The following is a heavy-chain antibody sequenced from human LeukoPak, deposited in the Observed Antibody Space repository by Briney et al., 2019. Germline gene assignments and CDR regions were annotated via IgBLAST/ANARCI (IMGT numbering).Heavy chain of an antibody. Sequence: SETLSLTCTVSGGSISSSSYYWGWIRQPPGKGLEWIGSIYYSGSTYYNPSLKSRVTISVDTSKNQFSLKLSSVTAADTAVYYCARALLRYFDWAKYYFDYWGQGTLVTVSS. J-gene: IGHJ4*02. CDR2: IYYSGST. CDR3: ARALLRYFDWAKYYFDY. CDR1: GGSISSSSYY. D-gene: IGHD3-9*01. V-gene: IGHV4-39*07.